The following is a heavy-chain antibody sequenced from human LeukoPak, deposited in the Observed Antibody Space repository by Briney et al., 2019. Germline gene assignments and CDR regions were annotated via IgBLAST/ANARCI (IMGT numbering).Heavy chain of an antibody. J-gene: IGHJ4*02. CDR2: ISGSGGST. V-gene: IGHV3-23*01. CDR1: GFTFSSYA. Sequence: GGSLRLSCAASGFTFSSYAMHWVRQAPGKGLEWVSAISGSGGSTYYADSVKGRFTISRDNSKNTLYLQMNSLRAEDTAVYYCAKVYVSAGLGFDYWGQGTLVTVSS. D-gene: IGHD3-10*02. CDR3: AKVYVSAGLGFDY.